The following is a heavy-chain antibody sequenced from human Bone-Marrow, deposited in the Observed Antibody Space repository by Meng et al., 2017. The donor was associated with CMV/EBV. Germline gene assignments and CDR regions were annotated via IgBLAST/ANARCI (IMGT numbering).Heavy chain of an antibody. CDR1: GGTFSSYT. J-gene: IGHJ6*02. CDR2: IIPILGIA. CDR3: ARVYCSSTSCRYNYGMDV. D-gene: IGHD2-2*01. V-gene: IGHV1-69*02. Sequence: SVKVSCKASGGTFSSYTISWVRQAPGQGLEWIGRIIPILGIANYAQKFQGRVTITADKSTSTAYMELSSLRSEDTAVYYCARVYCSSTSCRYNYGMDVWGQGTTVPVSS.